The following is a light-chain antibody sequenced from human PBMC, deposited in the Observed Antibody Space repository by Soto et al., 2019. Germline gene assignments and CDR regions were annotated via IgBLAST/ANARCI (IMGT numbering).Light chain of an antibody. CDR1: QSVRSNY. CDR2: GAS. CDR3: QQYGGLPYP. V-gene: IGKV3-20*01. Sequence: EIVLTQSPGTLSLSPGERATLSCRASQSVRSNYLAWYQQKPGQAPRLLIYGASSRATGIPDRFSGTGSGTDFTLTISRLEAEDFAVYYCQQYGGLPYPFGQGTKLEIK. J-gene: IGKJ2*01.